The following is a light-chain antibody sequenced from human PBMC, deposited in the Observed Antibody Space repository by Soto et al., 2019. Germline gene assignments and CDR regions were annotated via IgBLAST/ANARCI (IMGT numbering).Light chain of an antibody. CDR1: SSDVDGFNY. V-gene: IGLV2-14*01. J-gene: IGLJ1*01. CDR3: SSYRSSNIPYV. Sequence: QSALTQPASVSGSPGQSITISCTGTSSDVDGFNYVSWYQHSPGKAPKLIIYEVNHRPSGVSNRFSGSKAGNTASLTISGLQAEDEADYYCSSYRSSNIPYVFGTGTKVTVL. CDR2: EVN.